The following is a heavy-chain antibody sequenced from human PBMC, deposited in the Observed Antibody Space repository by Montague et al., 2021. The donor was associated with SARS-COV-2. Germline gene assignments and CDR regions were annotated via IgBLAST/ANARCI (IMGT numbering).Heavy chain of an antibody. D-gene: IGHD2-2*01. Sequence: TLSLTSTVSGDSVSGGPYYWTWVRQPAGKGLEWIGRIFTRGSTLYNPSLHIRVTISVDPSKNQFSLTLSSVTAADTAVYYCTREVLAAMRPWFDPWGQGTLVTVSS. CDR3: TREVLAAMRPWFDP. V-gene: IGHV4-61*02. CDR2: IFTRGST. J-gene: IGHJ5*02. CDR1: GDSVSGGPYY.